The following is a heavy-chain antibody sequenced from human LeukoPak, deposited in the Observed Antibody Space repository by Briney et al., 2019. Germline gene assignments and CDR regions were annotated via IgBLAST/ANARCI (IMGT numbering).Heavy chain of an antibody. Sequence: SETLSLTCAVYGGSFSGYSWNWIRQSPGKGLEWIGEINHSGGTNCNPSLKSRVTISVDTSKNQFSLKLSSVTAADTAVYYCARLGIAAAGTPPRPYYFDYWGQGTLVTVSS. J-gene: IGHJ4*02. CDR1: GGSFSGYS. CDR3: ARLGIAAAGTPPRPYYFDY. CDR2: INHSGGT. V-gene: IGHV4-34*01. D-gene: IGHD6-13*01.